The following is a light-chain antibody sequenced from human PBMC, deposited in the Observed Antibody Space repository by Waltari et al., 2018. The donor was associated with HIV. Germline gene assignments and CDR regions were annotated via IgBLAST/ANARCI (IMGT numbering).Light chain of an antibody. V-gene: IGLV2-8*01. CDR1: SSDVGGHKY. Sequence: QSALTQPPSASGSPGQSVTISCTGTSSDVGGHKYVSWYQQHPGKAPKLIIYEVSKRPSGVPDRFSGYNSGNTASLTVSGLQADDEADFYCSSYAGSTVIFGGGTKLTVL. CDR2: EVS. CDR3: SSYAGSTVI. J-gene: IGLJ2*01.